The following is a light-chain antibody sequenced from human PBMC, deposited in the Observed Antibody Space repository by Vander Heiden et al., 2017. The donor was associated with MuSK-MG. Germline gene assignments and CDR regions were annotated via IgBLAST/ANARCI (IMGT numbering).Light chain of an antibody. Sequence: SSELTQDPVVSVTLGQTVTITCQGDCLRNQYAAWYQQKPGQAPILVIYATDNRPSGVADRFSGSRSGDTASLTITGAQAADEADYYCSSRDSRGDYPVFGGGTKLTVL. J-gene: IGLJ2*01. CDR2: ATD. CDR1: CLRNQY. V-gene: IGLV3-19*01. CDR3: SSRDSRGDYPV.